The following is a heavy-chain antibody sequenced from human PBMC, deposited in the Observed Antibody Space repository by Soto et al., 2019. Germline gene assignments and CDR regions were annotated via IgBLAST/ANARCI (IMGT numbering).Heavy chain of an antibody. J-gene: IGHJ5*02. Sequence: SETLSLTCTVSGGSISSSSYYWGWIRQPPGKGLEWIGCIYYSGSTYYNPSLKSRVTISVDTSKNQFSLKLSSVTAADTAVYYCARHLYYDILTGYYHNWFGPWGQGTLVTVSS. CDR2: IYYSGST. V-gene: IGHV4-39*01. CDR1: GGSISSSSYY. CDR3: ARHLYYDILTGYYHNWFGP. D-gene: IGHD3-9*01.